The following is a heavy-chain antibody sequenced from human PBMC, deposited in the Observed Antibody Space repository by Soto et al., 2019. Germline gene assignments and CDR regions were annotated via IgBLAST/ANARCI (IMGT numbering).Heavy chain of an antibody. V-gene: IGHV4-34*01. CDR1: GGSFIDYS. Sequence: QVLLQQWGAGRLKPSETLSLSCAVYGGSFIDYSWGWIRQSPGTGLEWIGEINHSGSANYNPSLKSRVTISVDTSRNQFSLKLYSMTAADAAVYYCAIVSDYWSHGTLVTVSS. CDR3: AIVSDY. CDR2: INHSGSA. J-gene: IGHJ4*01.